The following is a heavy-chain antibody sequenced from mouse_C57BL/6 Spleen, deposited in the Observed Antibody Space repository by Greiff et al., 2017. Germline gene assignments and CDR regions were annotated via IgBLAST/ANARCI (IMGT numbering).Heavy chain of an antibody. J-gene: IGHJ2*01. D-gene: IGHD2-1*01. V-gene: IGHV1-69*01. CDR1: GYTFTSYW. CDR3: ARFYGNSYFEC. Sequence: QVQLQQPGAELVMPGASVKLSCKASGYTFTSYWMHWVKQRPGQGLEWIGEIDPSDSYTNYNQKFKGKSTLTVDKSSSTAYMQLSSLTSEDSAVYYCARFYGNSYFECWGKGTTLTVSS. CDR2: IDPSDSYT.